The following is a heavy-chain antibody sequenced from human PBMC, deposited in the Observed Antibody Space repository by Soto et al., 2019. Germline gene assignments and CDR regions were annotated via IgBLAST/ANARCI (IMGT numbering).Heavy chain of an antibody. CDR1: GYAFTRYG. D-gene: IGHD6-13*01. Sequence: QVQLVQSGVEVKKPGASVKVSCKASGYAFTRYGITWVRQAPGQGLEWMGWISGYNGNTKYAQKLQGRVTMATDTSTSTAYMELRSLRSDDTAVYYCARDKDLKAAAGHADYWDQGTLVTVSS. J-gene: IGHJ4*02. V-gene: IGHV1-18*01. CDR2: ISGYNGNT. CDR3: ARDKDLKAAAGHADY.